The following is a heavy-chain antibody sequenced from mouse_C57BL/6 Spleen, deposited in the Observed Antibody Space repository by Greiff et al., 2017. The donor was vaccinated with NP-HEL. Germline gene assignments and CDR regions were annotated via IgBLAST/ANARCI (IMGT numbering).Heavy chain of an antibody. Sequence: VQLQQSGAELVMPGASVKLSCKASGYTFTSYWMHWVKQRPGQGLEWIGEIDPSDSYTNYNQKFKGKSTLTVDKSSSTAYMQLSSLTSEDSAVYYCAKGSTTVRDAMDYWGQGTSVTVSS. V-gene: IGHV1-69*01. CDR3: AKGSTTVRDAMDY. J-gene: IGHJ4*01. D-gene: IGHD1-1*01. CDR2: IDPSDSYT. CDR1: GYTFTSYW.